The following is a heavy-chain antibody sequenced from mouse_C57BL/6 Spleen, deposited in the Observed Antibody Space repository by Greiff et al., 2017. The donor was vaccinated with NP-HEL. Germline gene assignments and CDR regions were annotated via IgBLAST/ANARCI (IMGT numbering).Heavy chain of an antibody. V-gene: IGHV1-52*01. J-gene: IGHJ2*01. CDR1: AYTFTSYW. Sequence: QVQLQQPGAELVRPGSSVKLSSTASAYTFTSYWIHWVKQRPIQGLEWIGNIDPSDSETHYNQKFKDKATLTVDKSSSTAYMQLSSLTSEDSAVYYCAIGGGSAPFDYWGQGTTLTVSS. D-gene: IGHD1-1*01. CDR3: AIGGGSAPFDY. CDR2: IDPSDSET.